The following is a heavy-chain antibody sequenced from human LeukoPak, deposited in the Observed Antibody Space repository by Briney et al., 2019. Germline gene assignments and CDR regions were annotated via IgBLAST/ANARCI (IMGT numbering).Heavy chain of an antibody. J-gene: IGHJ4*02. V-gene: IGHV4-34*01. CDR3: AGGPASLLLDS. CDR1: GGSFSGYY. CDR2: IYYSGST. Sequence: PSETLSLTCAVYGGSFSGYYWSWIRQPPGKGLEWIGSIYYSGSTYYNPSLKSRVTISVDTSKNQFSLKLSSVTAADTAVYYCAGGPASLLLDSWGQGTLVTVSS. D-gene: IGHD2-2*03.